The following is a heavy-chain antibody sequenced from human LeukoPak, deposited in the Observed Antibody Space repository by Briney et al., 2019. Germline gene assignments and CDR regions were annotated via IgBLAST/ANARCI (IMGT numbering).Heavy chain of an antibody. D-gene: IGHD2-2*01. CDR2: ISYDGSNK. Sequence: QSGGSLRLSCAASGFTFSSYGMHWVRQAPGKGLEWVAVISYDGSNKYYADSGKGRFTISRDNSKNTLYLQMNSQRAEDTAAYYCAEDIVVVPAAKGHYYYYGMDVWGQGTTVTVSS. V-gene: IGHV3-30*18. J-gene: IGHJ6*02. CDR3: AEDIVVVPAAKGHYYYYGMDV. CDR1: GFTFSSYG.